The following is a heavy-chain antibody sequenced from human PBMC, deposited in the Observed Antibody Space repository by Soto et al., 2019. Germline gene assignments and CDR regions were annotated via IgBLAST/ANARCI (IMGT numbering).Heavy chain of an antibody. CDR3: AVHRATPGAALSNWFGP. D-gene: IGHD1-26*01. CDR1: GGSISSGGYS. Sequence: SETLSLTCAVSGGSISSGGYSWSWIRQPPGKGLEWIGYIYHSGSTYYNPSLKSRVTISVDRSKNQFSLRLTSVTVADTAVYYCAVHRATPGAALSNWFGPWGQGSLVTVSS. CDR2: IYHSGST. J-gene: IGHJ5*02. V-gene: IGHV4-30-2*01.